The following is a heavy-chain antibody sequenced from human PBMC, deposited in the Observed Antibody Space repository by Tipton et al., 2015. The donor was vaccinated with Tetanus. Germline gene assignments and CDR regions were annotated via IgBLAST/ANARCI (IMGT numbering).Heavy chain of an antibody. J-gene: IGHJ4*02. CDR2: IYSGGST. D-gene: IGHD4-17*01. Sequence: GSLRLSCAASGFTVSSNYMSWVRQAPGKGLEWVSVIYSGGSTYYADSVKGRFTISRDNSKNTLYLQMNSLRAEDTAVYYCARGGDYGDYETDDYWGQGTLVTVSS. V-gene: IGHV3-53*01. CDR1: GFTVSSNY. CDR3: ARGGDYGDYETDDY.